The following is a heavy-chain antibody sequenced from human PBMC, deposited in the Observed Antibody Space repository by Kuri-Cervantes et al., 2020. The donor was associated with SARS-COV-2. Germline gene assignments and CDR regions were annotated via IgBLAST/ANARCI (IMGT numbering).Heavy chain of an antibody. CDR2: IYTSGST. CDR3: ARAPYDFWSGYYGYFDY. V-gene: IGHV4-4*07. J-gene: IGHJ4*02. D-gene: IGHD3-3*01. Sequence: SETLSLTCTVSGGSISSYYWSWIRQPAGKGLEWIGRIYTSGSTNYNPSLKGRVTMSVDTSKNQFSLKLSSVTAADTAVYYCARAPYDFWSGYYGYFDYWGQGTLVTVSS. CDR1: GGSISSYY.